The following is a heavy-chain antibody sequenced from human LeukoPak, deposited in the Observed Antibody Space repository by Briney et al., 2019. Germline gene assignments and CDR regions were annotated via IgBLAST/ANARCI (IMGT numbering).Heavy chain of an antibody. V-gene: IGHV4-34*01. CDR1: GGSFSGYY. J-gene: IGHJ6*03. CDR2: INHSGST. Sequence: SETLSLTCAVYGGSFSGYYWSWIRQPPGKGLEWIGEINHSGSTNYNPSLKSRVTISVDTSKNQFSLKLSSVTAADTAVYYCARCGYSYGYYYYMDVWGKGTTVTISS. D-gene: IGHD5-18*01. CDR3: ARCGYSYGYYYYMDV.